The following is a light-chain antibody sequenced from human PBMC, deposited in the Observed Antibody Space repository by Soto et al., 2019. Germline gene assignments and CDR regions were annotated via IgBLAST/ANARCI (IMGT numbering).Light chain of an antibody. V-gene: IGKV3-15*01. CDR1: QSISSK. Sequence: IGMTQYQATLSVATGERATLSSRASQSISSKLAWYQQKPGQAPRLLIYGASTRATGIPVRFSGSGSGTEFTLTITSLQSEDFAVYYCQEYNNWHPITFGGGTKV. CDR2: GAS. CDR3: QEYNNWHPIT. J-gene: IGKJ4*01.